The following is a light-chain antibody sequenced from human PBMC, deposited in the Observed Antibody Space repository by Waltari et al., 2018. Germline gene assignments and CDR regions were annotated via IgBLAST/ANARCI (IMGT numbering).Light chain of an antibody. V-gene: IGKV1-9*01. J-gene: IGKJ4*01. CDR2: LAS. Sequence: DIQLTQSPSLLSASVGDRVTITCRASRGISRYLAWYQQKPGQAPKLLISLASTLQSGVPSRFSGSGSGTEFSLTISTLRPEDFATYYGQQFNSYPRLTFGGGTKVEMK. CDR3: QQFNSYPRLT. CDR1: RGISRY.